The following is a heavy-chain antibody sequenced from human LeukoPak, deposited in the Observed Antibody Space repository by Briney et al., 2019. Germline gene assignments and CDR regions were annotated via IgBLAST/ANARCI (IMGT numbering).Heavy chain of an antibody. Sequence: GASVKVSCKASGYTFTGYYMHWVRQAPGQGLEWMGWINPNSGGTNYAQKFQGWVTMTRDTSISTAYMELSRLRSDDTAVYYCARGSFIVVVPAATYDPWGQGTLVTVSS. J-gene: IGHJ5*02. V-gene: IGHV1-2*04. CDR2: INPNSGGT. CDR1: GYTFTGYY. D-gene: IGHD2-2*01. CDR3: ARGSFIVVVPAATYDP.